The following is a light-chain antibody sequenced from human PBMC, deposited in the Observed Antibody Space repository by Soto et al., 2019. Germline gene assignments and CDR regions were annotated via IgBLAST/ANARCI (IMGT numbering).Light chain of an antibody. V-gene: IGKV3-20*01. CDR1: QSVSSSY. Sequence: EIVLTQSPGTLSLSPGERATLSCRASQSVSSSYLAGYQQKPGQAPRLLIYGASIRAPGIPDRFSGSGSGTDFTLTIRRLEPEDFAVYYCQQYGNSLLTFGGGTKVEIK. J-gene: IGKJ4*01. CDR3: QQYGNSLLT. CDR2: GAS.